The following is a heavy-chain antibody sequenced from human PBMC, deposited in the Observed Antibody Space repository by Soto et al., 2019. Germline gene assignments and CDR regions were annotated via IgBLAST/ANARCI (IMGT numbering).Heavy chain of an antibody. V-gene: IGHV1-69*13. CDR2: IIPIFGTA. D-gene: IGHD3-10*01. CDR1: GGTFSSYA. Sequence: SVKVSCKASGGTFSSYAISWVRQAPGQGLEWMGGIIPIFGTANYAQKFQGRVTITADESTSTAYMELSSLRSEDTAVYYCARDFSYGGPDDAFDIWGQGTMVTVSS. CDR3: ARDFSYGGPDDAFDI. J-gene: IGHJ3*02.